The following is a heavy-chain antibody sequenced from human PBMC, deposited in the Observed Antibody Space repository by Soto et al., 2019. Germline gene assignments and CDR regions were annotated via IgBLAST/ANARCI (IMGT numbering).Heavy chain of an antibody. D-gene: IGHD5-18*01. Sequence: RSLTCTVSGGSIRSGDYYWSWVRQPPGKGLEWIGYIYYRGSTYYNPSLKSRVSISVDTSKNQFSLKLSSVTAADTAVYYCARAGIQLWQRFFDYWGQGTLVTVSS. V-gene: IGHV4-30-4*01. CDR3: ARAGIQLWQRFFDY. CDR1: GGSIRSGDYY. CDR2: IYYRGST. J-gene: IGHJ4*02.